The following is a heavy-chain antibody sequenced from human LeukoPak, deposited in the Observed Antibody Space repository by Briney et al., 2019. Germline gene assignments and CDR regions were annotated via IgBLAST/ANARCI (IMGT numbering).Heavy chain of an antibody. CDR1: GFTFSSYA. Sequence: GGSLRPSCAASGFTFSSYAMHWVRQAPGKGLEWVAVIPYDGDNKNYADSVKGRFTISRDSSKNTLYLQMNSLRTEDTAVYYCARDPGNYAYFDYWGQGTLVTVSS. V-gene: IGHV3-30-3*01. CDR3: ARDPGNYAYFDY. CDR2: IPYDGDNK. D-gene: IGHD1-7*01. J-gene: IGHJ4*02.